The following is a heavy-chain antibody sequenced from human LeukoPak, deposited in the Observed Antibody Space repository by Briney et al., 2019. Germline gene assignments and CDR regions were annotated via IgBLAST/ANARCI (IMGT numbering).Heavy chain of an antibody. D-gene: IGHD6-13*01. J-gene: IGHJ4*02. V-gene: IGHV4-59*12. CDR3: ARIRQQAGTG. CDR1: GGSISSYY. CDR2: IYYSGST. Sequence: SETLSLTCTVSGGSISSYYWSWIRQPPGKGLEWIGYIYYSGSTNYNPSLKSRVTISVDTSKNQFSLKLSSVTAADTAVYYCARIRQQAGTGWGQGTLVTVSS.